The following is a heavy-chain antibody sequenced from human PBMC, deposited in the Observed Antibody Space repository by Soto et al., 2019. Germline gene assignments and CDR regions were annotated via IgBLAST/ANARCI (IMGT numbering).Heavy chain of an antibody. CDR1: GGSFSSAAYY. D-gene: IGHD5-18*01. V-gene: IGHV4-31*03. CDR2: ISHSGST. Sequence: QVQLQESGPGLVKPSQTLSLTCTVSGGSFSSAAYYWSWIRQHPGKGLEWIGYISHSGSTYYTPSLKSRVIISADTSKNQFSVNLTSVTAADTAVYYCAREYTYGSNFFDCWGQGALVTVSS. CDR3: AREYTYGSNFFDC. J-gene: IGHJ4*02.